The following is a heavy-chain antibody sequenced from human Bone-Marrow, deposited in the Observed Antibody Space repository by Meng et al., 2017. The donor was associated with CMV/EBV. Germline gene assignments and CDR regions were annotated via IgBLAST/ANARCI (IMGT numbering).Heavy chain of an antibody. Sequence: ASVKVSCKASGYTFTSFNINRVRQAIGQGLEWMGWMNPNSGNTGYVQKFQGRVTITADKSTSTAYMELSSLRSEDTAVYYCARDQLLSDLEHAPWFDPWGQGTLVTVSS. J-gene: IGHJ5*02. CDR2: MNPNSGNT. V-gene: IGHV1-8*01. D-gene: IGHD2-2*01. CDR1: GYTFTSFN. CDR3: ARDQLLSDLEHAPWFDP.